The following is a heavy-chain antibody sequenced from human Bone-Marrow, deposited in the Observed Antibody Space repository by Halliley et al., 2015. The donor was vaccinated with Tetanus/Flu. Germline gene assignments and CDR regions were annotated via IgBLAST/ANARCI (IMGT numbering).Heavy chain of an antibody. Sequence: SIAASTAYNYHADSVKGRFTISRDNAKNSLYLQMNSLRAEDTAVFYCARGRTGYSGRWIFGYWGQGTLVTVSS. D-gene: IGHD1-26*01. CDR2: IAASTAYN. V-gene: IGHV3-21*01. CDR3: ARGRTGYSGRWIFGY. J-gene: IGHJ4*02.